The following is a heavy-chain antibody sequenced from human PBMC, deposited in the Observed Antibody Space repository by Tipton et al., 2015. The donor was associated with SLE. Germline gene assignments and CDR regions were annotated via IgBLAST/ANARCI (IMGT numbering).Heavy chain of an antibody. Sequence: TLSLTCTVSGGSISSSSYYWGWIRQPPGKGLEWIGYIYYSGSTNYNPSLKSRVTISVDTSKNQFSLKLSSVTAADTAVYYCARARGGRDIVVVPARHFDYWGQGTLVTVSS. CDR2: IYYSGST. CDR3: ARARGGRDIVVVPARHFDY. CDR1: GGSISSSSYY. J-gene: IGHJ4*02. D-gene: IGHD2-2*01. V-gene: IGHV4-61*05.